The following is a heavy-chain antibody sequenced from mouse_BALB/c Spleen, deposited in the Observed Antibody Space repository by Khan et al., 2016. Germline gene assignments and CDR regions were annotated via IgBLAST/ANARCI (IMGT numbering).Heavy chain of an antibody. V-gene: IGHV3-6*02. CDR3: ARGGLGTRYFDV. CDR1: GYSITSGYY. J-gene: IGHJ1*01. Sequence: VQLKESGPGLVKPSQSLSLTCSVTGYSITSGYYWNWIRQFPGNKLEWMGYISYDGSNHYNPSLRNRISITRDTSKNQFFLNLNSVTTEDTATYYCARGGLGTRYFDVWGAGTTVTVSS. CDR2: ISYDGSN. D-gene: IGHD3-3*01.